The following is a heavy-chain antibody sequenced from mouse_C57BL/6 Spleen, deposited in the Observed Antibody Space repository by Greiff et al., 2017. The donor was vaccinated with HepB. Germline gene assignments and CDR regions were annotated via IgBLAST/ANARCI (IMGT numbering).Heavy chain of an antibody. J-gene: IGHJ4*01. D-gene: IGHD1-1*01. CDR2: IDPSDSYT. CDR1: GYTFTSYW. V-gene: IGHV1-59*01. Sequence: QVQLQQSGAELVRPGTSVKLSCKASGYTFTSYWMHWVKQRPGQGLEWIGVIDPSDSYTNYNQKFKGKATLTVDTSSSTAYMQLSSLTSEDSAVYYCARSLVTAVVATDYYAMDYWGQGTSVTVSS. CDR3: ARSLVTAVVATDYYAMDY.